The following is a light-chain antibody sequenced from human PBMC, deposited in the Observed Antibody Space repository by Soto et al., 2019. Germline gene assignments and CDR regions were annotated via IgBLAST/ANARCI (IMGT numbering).Light chain of an antibody. J-gene: IGKJ1*01. Sequence: DIVMTQSPATLSVSPGERATLSCRASQNIRSDLAWYQQKPGQAPRLLMYGASIRATGIPARFSGSGSGTDFTITISSLQSEDLAIYYCQQYINWTFGQGTKMEIK. CDR2: GAS. CDR3: QQYINWT. V-gene: IGKV3-15*01. CDR1: QNIRSD.